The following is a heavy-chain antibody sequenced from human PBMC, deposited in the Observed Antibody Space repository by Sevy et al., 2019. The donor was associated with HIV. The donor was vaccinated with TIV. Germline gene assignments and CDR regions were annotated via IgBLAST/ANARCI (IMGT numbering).Heavy chain of an antibody. J-gene: IGHJ4*02. D-gene: IGHD2-21*02. CDR2: ISASNGNT. CDR3: ARDLGRYGGNSIDY. Sequence: ASVKVSCKASGYTFTSYGMSWVRQAPGQGLEWMGWISASNGNTNYAQKLQGRVTMTTDTSTSTAYMELRSLRSDDTAVYYCARDLGRYGGNSIDYWGQGTLVTVSS. CDR1: GYTFTSYG. V-gene: IGHV1-18*01.